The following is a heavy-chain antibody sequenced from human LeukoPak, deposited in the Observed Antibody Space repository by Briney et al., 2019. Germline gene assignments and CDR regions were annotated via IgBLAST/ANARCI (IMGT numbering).Heavy chain of an antibody. D-gene: IGHD5-18*01. CDR3: VRHNYGYDY. V-gene: IGHV3-11*04. CDR2: IISSGSSI. CDR1: GFTFSNYY. J-gene: IGHJ4*02. Sequence: GGSLRLSCAASGFTFSNYYMSWIRQAPGEGLVWVSYIISSGSSICYADSVKGRFIISRDNAENTLYLQMNSLRAEDTAVYYCVRHNYGYDYWGQGTPVTVSS.